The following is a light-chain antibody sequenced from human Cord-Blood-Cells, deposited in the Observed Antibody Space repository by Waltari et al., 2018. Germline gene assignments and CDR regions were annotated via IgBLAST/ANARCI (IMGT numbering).Light chain of an antibody. V-gene: IGLV1-47*01. CDR3: AAWDDSLSGYV. Sequence: QSVLTQPPSASGTPGQRVTISCSGSRSNIGSNSVYWYQQHPGTAPKLLIYRNNQRPSGVPDRFSGSKSGTSASLAISGLRSEDEADYYCAAWDDSLSGYVFGTGTKVTVL. CDR2: RNN. J-gene: IGLJ1*01. CDR1: RSNIGSNS.